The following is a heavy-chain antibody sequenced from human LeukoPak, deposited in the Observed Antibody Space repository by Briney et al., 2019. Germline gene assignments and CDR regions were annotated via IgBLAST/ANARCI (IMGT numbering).Heavy chain of an antibody. D-gene: IGHD2-15*01. V-gene: IGHV1-69*05. CDR1: GGTFSSYA. CDR3: AREYCSGGSCYSASYAFDI. Sequence: SVKVSCKASGGTFSSYAISWVRQAPGQGLEWMGGIIPIFGTANYAQKFQGRVTITTDESTSTAYMELSSLRSEDTAVYYCAREYCSGGSCYSASYAFDIRGQGTMVTVSS. J-gene: IGHJ3*02. CDR2: IIPIFGTA.